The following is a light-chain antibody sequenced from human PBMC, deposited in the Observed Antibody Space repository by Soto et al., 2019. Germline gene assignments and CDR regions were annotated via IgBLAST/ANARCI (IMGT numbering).Light chain of an antibody. V-gene: IGLV1-51*01. CDR1: SSNIGNNF. CDR2: DNN. CDR3: GTWDTSLSTPYV. Sequence: QSVLTQPPSVSAAPGQKVTISCSGSSSNIGNNFVSWYQQVPGTAPKLLIYDNNKRPSGIPDRFSGSKSGTSASLGITRLQTGDEADYYCGTWDTSLSTPYVFGTGTKV. J-gene: IGLJ1*01.